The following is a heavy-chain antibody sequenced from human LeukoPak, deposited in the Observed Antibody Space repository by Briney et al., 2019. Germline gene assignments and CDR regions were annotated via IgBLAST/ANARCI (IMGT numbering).Heavy chain of an antibody. CDR3: ARLHGDYVPYYYYMDV. J-gene: IGHJ6*03. V-gene: IGHV4-59*01. CDR1: GGSISSYY. Sequence: SETLSLTCTVSGGSISSYYWSWIRQPPGKGLEWIGYIYYSGSTNYNPSLKSRVTISVDTSKNQFSLKLSSVPAADTAVYYCARLHGDYVPYYYYMDVWGKGTTVTVSS. CDR2: IYYSGST. D-gene: IGHD4-17*01.